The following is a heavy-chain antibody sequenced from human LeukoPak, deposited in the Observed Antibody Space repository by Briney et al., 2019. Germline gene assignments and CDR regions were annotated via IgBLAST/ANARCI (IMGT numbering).Heavy chain of an antibody. D-gene: IGHD3-10*01. CDR2: ISYDGRSK. V-gene: IGHV3-30*03. Sequence: GGSLRLSCAASGFTFSSYGMHWVRQAPGKGLEGVAGISYDGRSKEYVDSVRGRFTISRDNAKNTLYLQMNSLRAEDTAVYYCAGVLGVRDLAYFDYWGHGTLVTVSS. CDR1: GFTFSSYG. J-gene: IGHJ4*01. CDR3: AGVLGVRDLAYFDY.